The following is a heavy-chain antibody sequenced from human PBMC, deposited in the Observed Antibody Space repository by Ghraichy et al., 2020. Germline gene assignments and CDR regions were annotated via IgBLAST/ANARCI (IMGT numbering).Heavy chain of an antibody. CDR1: GYTFTSYG. Sequence: ASVKVSCKASGYTFTSYGISWVRQAPGQGLEWMGWISAYNGNTNYAQKLQGRVTMTTDTSTSTAYMELRSLRSDDTAVYYCARITMVPVVIITIDYWGQGTLVTVSS. D-gene: IGHD3-10*01. V-gene: IGHV1-18*01. CDR3: ARITMVPVVIITIDY. CDR2: ISAYNGNT. J-gene: IGHJ4*01.